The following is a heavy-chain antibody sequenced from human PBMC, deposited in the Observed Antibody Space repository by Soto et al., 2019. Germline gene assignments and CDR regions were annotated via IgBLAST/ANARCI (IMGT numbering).Heavy chain of an antibody. Sequence: QVQLVQSGAEVKKPGSSVKVSCKASGGTFSSYAISWVRQAPGQGLEWMGGSIPIFGTANYAQKFQGRVTITADESTSTAYMELSSLRSEDTAVYYCARLVGEVEMATTGFDYWGQGTLVTVSS. CDR3: ARLVGEVEMATTGFDY. V-gene: IGHV1-69*01. CDR1: GGTFSSYA. CDR2: SIPIFGTA. J-gene: IGHJ4*02. D-gene: IGHD1-1*01.